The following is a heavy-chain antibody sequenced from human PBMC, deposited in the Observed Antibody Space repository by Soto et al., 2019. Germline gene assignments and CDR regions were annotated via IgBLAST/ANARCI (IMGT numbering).Heavy chain of an antibody. Sequence: GGSLRLSCAASGFTFSSYAMHWVRQAPGKGLEWVAVISYDGSNKYYADSVKGRFTISRDNSKNTLYLQMNSLRAEDTAVYYCARDWSSSWYRFHWFDPWGQRTLVTVSS. J-gene: IGHJ5*02. CDR1: GFTFSSYA. CDR2: ISYDGSNK. D-gene: IGHD6-13*01. V-gene: IGHV3-30-3*01. CDR3: ARDWSSSWYRFHWFDP.